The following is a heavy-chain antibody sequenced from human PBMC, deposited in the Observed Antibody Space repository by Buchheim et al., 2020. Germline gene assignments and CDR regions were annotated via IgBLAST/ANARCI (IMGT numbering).Heavy chain of an antibody. CDR2: ISYDGSNK. D-gene: IGHD3-22*01. CDR1: GFTFSSYA. Sequence: QVQLVESGGGVVQPGRSLRLSCAASGFTFSSYAMHWVRQAPGKGLEWVAVISYDGSNKYYADSVKGRFTISRDNSKNMLYLQMNSLRAEDTALYYCARDYYDSSGYYLPFEYYGMDVWGQGTT. V-gene: IGHV3-30-3*01. CDR3: ARDYYDSSGYYLPFEYYGMDV. J-gene: IGHJ6*02.